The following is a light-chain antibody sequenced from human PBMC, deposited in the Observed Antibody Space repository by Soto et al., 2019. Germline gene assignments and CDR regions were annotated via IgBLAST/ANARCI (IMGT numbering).Light chain of an antibody. CDR1: SGSIASNY. J-gene: IGLJ2*01. Sequence: NFMLTQPHSVSESPGKTVTISCTRSSGSIASNYVQWYQQRPGSAPTTVIYEDNQRPPGVPDRFSGSIDSSSNSASLTISGLNTEDEADYYCQSYDSSNHVVFGGGTKLTVL. CDR2: EDN. V-gene: IGLV6-57*04. CDR3: QSYDSSNHVV.